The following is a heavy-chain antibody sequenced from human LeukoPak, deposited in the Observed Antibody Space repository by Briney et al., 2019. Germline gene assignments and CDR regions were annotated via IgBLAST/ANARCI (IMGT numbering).Heavy chain of an antibody. D-gene: IGHD3-22*01. J-gene: IGHJ4*02. V-gene: IGHV3-53*01. CDR1: GFTFSSFE. Sequence: QAGGSLRLSCAASGFTFSSFEMHWVRQAPGKGLEWVSVIYSGGSTYYADSVKGRFTISRDNSKNTLYLQMNSLRAEDTAVYYCARDASFGDSSGYRAYWGQGTLVTVSS. CDR2: IYSGGST. CDR3: ARDASFGDSSGYRAY.